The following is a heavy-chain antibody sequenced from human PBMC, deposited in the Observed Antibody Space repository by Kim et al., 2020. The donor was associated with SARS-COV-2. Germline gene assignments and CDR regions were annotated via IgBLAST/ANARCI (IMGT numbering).Heavy chain of an antibody. J-gene: IGHJ3*02. CDR1: GFTFSAYD. CDR3: VRDRMGGAFDM. Sequence: GGSLRLSCATSGFTFSAYDMNWVRQAPGKGLEWLSFITKSSTTIYYADSVKGRFTISRDNAKNSLFLQMNSLRDEDTALYYCVRDRMGGAFDMWGQGTMVPVSS. D-gene: IGHD3-16*01. V-gene: IGHV3-48*02. CDR2: ITKSSTTI.